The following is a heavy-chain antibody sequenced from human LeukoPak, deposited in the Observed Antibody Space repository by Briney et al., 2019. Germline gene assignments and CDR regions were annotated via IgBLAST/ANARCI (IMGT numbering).Heavy chain of an antibody. D-gene: IGHD3-22*01. CDR2: INHSGST. V-gene: IGHV4-34*01. CDR1: GGSISSYY. J-gene: IGHJ4*02. Sequence: PSETLSLTCTVSGGSISSYYWSWIRQPPGKGLEWIGEINHSGSTNYNPSLKSRVTISVDTSKNQFSLKLSSVTAADTAVYYCARLTYYDSSGYTFDYCGQGTLVTVSS. CDR3: ARLTYYDSSGYTFDY.